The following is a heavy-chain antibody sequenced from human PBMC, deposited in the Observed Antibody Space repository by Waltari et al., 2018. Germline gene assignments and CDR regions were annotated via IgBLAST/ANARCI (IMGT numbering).Heavy chain of an antibody. Sequence: QVQLQESGPRLVKPSETLSLTCDVSGYAINSGFYWGWFRQAPEKGREWIATIYHDGTTLYNPTVKSRVTTSKDTTKNPISLKLKSVTAADTAVYYCTRQTLGYCTSAACRRLEAWGQGTLVTVSS. CDR1: GYAINSGFY. CDR2: IYHDGTT. J-gene: IGHJ5*02. D-gene: IGHD2-8*02. CDR3: TRQTLGYCTSAACRRLEA. V-gene: IGHV4-38-2*01.